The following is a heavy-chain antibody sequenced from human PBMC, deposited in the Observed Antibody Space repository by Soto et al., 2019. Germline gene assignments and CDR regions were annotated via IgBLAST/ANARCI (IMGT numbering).Heavy chain of an antibody. CDR1: GFTFSIYG. Sequence: GGSLRLSCAASGFTFSIYGMHWFRQAPGKGLEWVAVIWYDGSNKYYADSVKGRFTISRDNSKNTLYLQMNSLRAEDTAVYYCARVKYSSYYYYYMDVWGKGTTVTVSS. CDR2: IWYDGSNK. V-gene: IGHV3-33*01. CDR3: ARVKYSSYYYYYMDV. D-gene: IGHD6-19*01. J-gene: IGHJ6*03.